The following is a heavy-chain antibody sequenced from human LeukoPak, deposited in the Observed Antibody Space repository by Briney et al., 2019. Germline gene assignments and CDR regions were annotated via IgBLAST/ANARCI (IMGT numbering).Heavy chain of an antibody. J-gene: IGHJ4*02. D-gene: IGHD1-26*01. CDR2: INPSGGTT. V-gene: IGHV1-46*01. CDR1: GYTFSTYY. CDR3: SRDLGGSYNDY. Sequence: ASVKVSCKASGYTFSTYYMHWVRQAPGQGLEWVGVINPSGGTTTYAQKFQGGVTMTRDTSTSTVYMELSSLRIEDTAVYYCSRDLGGSYNDYWGQGTMVTVSS.